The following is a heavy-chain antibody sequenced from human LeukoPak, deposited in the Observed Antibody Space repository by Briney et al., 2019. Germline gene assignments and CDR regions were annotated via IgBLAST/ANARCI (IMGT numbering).Heavy chain of an antibody. J-gene: IGHJ6*02. V-gene: IGHV4-59*01. D-gene: IGHD3-3*01. CDR1: GGSISSYY. CDR2: TYYSGST. Sequence: SETLSFTCTVSGGSISSYYWSWIRQRPGKGLEWIGYTYYSGSTNYNPSLKSRVPISVDTSKNQFSLELSSVTAADTAGYYCARDRLGEHYDFWSGYYKGARVYYYGMDVWGQGTTVTVSS. CDR3: ARDRLGEHYDFWSGYYKGARVYYYGMDV.